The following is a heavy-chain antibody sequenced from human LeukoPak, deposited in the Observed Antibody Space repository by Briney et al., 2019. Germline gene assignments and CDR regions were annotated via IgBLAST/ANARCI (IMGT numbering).Heavy chain of an antibody. CDR1: GYTFTDYY. D-gene: IGHD1-26*01. CDR3: ATPRYSGSYGDAFDI. CDR2: VDPEDGET. Sequence: ASVKVSCKVSGYTFTDYYMHWVQQAPGKGLDWMGLVDPEDGETIYAEKFQGRVTITADTSTDTAYMELSSLRSEDTAVYYCATPRYSGSYGDAFDIWGQGTMVTVSS. J-gene: IGHJ3*02. V-gene: IGHV1-69-2*01.